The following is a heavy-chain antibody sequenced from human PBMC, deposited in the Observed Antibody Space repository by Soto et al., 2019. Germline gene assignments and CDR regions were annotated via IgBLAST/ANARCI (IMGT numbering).Heavy chain of an antibody. V-gene: IGHV3-7*01. Sequence: VQLVESGGGLVQPGGSLRLSCAASGFTFSTYCMSWVRQAPGKGLEWVANIKEDGSEQYYVDSVKGRFTISRDNANNSLYRQINSLRAEYTAVYYCASPQSSSLWWAFDIWGQGTMVTVSS. CDR2: IKEDGSEQ. CDR3: ASPQSSSLWWAFDI. CDR1: GFTFSTYC. D-gene: IGHD6-13*01. J-gene: IGHJ3*02.